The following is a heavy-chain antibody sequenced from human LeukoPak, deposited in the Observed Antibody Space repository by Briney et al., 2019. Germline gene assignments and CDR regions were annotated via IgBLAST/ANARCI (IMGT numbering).Heavy chain of an antibody. CDR2: IYYSGST. V-gene: IGHV4-31*11. CDR3: AREWDY. CDR1: GGSFSGYY. Sequence: SETLSLTCAVYGGSFSGYYWSWIRQHPGKGLEWIGYIYYSGSTYYNPSLKSRVTISVDTSKSQFSLRLSSVTAADTAVYYCAREWDYWGQGTLVTVSS. J-gene: IGHJ4*02.